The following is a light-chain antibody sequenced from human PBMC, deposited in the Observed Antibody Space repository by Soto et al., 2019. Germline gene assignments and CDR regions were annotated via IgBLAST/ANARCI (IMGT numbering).Light chain of an antibody. CDR1: QGISSY. CDR3: QQYYSYPYT. J-gene: IGKJ2*01. V-gene: IGKV1-8*01. Sequence: AIRMTQSPSSFSASTGDRVTITCRASQGISSYLAWYQQKPGKAPKLLIYAASTLQSGVPSRFSGSGSGTEFTLTISCLQSEDFATYYCQQYYSYPYTFGQGTKVDIK. CDR2: AAS.